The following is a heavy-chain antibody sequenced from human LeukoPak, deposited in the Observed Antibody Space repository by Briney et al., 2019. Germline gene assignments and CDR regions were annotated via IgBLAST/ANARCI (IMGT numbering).Heavy chain of an antibody. Sequence: GGSLRLSCAASRFTVSSNYMSWVRQAPGKGLEWVSVIYSGGSTYYADSVKGRFTISRDNSKNTLYLQMNSLRVEDTAVYYCAREIYCSASSCTGGVFDIWGQGTMVTVSS. CDR1: RFTVSSNY. D-gene: IGHD2-15*01. V-gene: IGHV3-53*01. CDR3: AREIYCSASSCTGGVFDI. CDR2: IYSGGST. J-gene: IGHJ3*02.